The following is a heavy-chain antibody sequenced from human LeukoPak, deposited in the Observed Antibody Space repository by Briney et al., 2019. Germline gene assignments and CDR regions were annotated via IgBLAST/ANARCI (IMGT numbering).Heavy chain of an antibody. V-gene: IGHV3-30*02. CDR2: IRFDGTDK. J-gene: IGHJ5*02. Sequence: GGSLRLSCAASGFTFSSYGMHWVRQAPGKGLEWVALIRFDGTDKYYADSVKGRFTISRDNSKSTLYLQMNSLRAEDTAVYYCSKDLTSDFGGGFDPWGQGTLVTVSS. CDR3: SKDLTSDFGGGFDP. D-gene: IGHD3-10*01. CDR1: GFTFSSYG.